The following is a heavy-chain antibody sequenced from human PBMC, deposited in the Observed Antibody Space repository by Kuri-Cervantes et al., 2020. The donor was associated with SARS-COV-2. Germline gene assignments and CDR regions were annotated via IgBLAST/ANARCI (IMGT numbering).Heavy chain of an antibody. D-gene: IGHD2-2*01. J-gene: IGHJ4*02. V-gene: IGHV3-33*08. CDR1: GFTFSSHG. Sequence: GGSLRLSCAASGFTFSSHGMHWVRQAPGKGLEWVAVIWYDGSNKYYADSVKGRFTISRDNSKNTLYLQMNSLRAEDTAVYYCARIPVYSRSGVVPAAYPDYWGQGTLVTVSS. CDR2: IWYDGSNK. CDR3: ARIPVYSRSGVVPAAYPDY.